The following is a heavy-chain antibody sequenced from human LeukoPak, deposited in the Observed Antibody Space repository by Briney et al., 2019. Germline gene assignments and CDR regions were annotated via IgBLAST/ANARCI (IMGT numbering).Heavy chain of an antibody. CDR3: ARAKSLRHYYYYYMDV. CDR1: GYTFTSYG. CDR2: ISAYNGNT. J-gene: IGHJ6*03. Sequence: GASVKVSCKASGYTFTSYGISWVRQAPGQGLEWMGWISAYNGNTNYAQKLQGRVTMTTDTSTSTAYMELRSLRSDDTAVYYCARAKSLRHYYYYYMDVWGKGTTVTVSS. V-gene: IGHV1-18*01. D-gene: IGHD5-12*01.